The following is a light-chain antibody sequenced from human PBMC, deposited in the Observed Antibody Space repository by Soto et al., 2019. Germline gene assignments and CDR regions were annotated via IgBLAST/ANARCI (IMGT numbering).Light chain of an antibody. Sequence: EIVMTQSPGTLSVSPGERATLSCRASQSVSSNLAWYQQKPGQAPRLLIYGTSTRATGIPARFSGSGSGTEFTLTISSLQSEDFAVYYCQQYNNWLALTFGGGTKVDFK. J-gene: IGKJ4*01. CDR2: GTS. V-gene: IGKV3-15*01. CDR1: QSVSSN. CDR3: QQYNNWLALT.